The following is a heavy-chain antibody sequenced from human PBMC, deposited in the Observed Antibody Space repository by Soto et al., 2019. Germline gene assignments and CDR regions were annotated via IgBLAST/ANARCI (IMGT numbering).Heavy chain of an antibody. D-gene: IGHD1-26*01. J-gene: IGHJ3*01. CDR1: FSDFSEYG. CDR3: IKDLWVGPPASSDAFDL. CDR2: IGGRGSRA. Sequence: SLRLSCAASFSDFSEYGMSWVRQPPGKGLEWVAGIGGRGSRACYIDSVKGRFSISRDDDKKTVYLQMNSLTAGDTAVYHCIKDLWVGPPASSDAFDLWGRGTSVTVS. V-gene: IGHV3-23*01.